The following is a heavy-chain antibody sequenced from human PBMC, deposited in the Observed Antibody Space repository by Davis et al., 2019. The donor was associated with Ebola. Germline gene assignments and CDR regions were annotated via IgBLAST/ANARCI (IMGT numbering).Heavy chain of an antibody. V-gene: IGHV1-18*01. CDR2: ISADSGNT. D-gene: IGHD1-20*01. Sequence: AASVKVSCKTSGYPFSAYGISWVRQAPGQGLEWMGWISADSGNTKYAQNFQGRVTVTTDTSTSTAYMELRSLRSDDTAMYYCARDRYNWNDFDYWGQGTLVTVSS. J-gene: IGHJ4*02. CDR1: GYPFSAYG. CDR3: ARDRYNWNDFDY.